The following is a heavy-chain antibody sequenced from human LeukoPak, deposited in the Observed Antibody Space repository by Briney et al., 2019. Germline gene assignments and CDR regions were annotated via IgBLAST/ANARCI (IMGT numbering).Heavy chain of an antibody. V-gene: IGHV4-39*01. CDR3: ARRRYYDSTGYFD. Sequence: SETLSLTCTISGGFISSSSYYWGWIRQPPGKGLEWIGDIYYIGSTYYSPSLKSRVSISVDTSKNQFSLILSSVTAADTALYYCARRRYYDSTGYFDWGQGTQVTVS. CDR2: IYYIGST. CDR1: GGFISSSSYY. D-gene: IGHD3-22*01. J-gene: IGHJ1*01.